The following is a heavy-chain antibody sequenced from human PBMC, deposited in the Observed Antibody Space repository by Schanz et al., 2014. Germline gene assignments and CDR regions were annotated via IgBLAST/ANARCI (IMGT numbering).Heavy chain of an antibody. Sequence: VQLVESGGGLVQPGGSLRLSCSASGFTFSDYYMSWIRQAPGKGLEWVSYISGTTTYTNYADSVKGRFTISRDNSRNTPYLQMNSLRAEDTAVFYCAKGMGYCSGGTCYDYYYYGLDVWGQGTTVTVSS. CDR3: AKGMGYCSGGTCYDYYYYGLDV. CDR2: ISGTTTYT. CDR1: GFTFSDYY. J-gene: IGHJ6*02. V-gene: IGHV3-11*05. D-gene: IGHD2-15*01.